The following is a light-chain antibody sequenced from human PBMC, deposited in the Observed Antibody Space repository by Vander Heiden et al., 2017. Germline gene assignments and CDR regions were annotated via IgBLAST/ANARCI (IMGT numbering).Light chain of an antibody. Sequence: EIVLTQSPATLSLSPGERATLSCRASQSVSSYLAWYQQKPGQAPRLLIYDASNRATGIPDRFSGSGSGTDFTLTISSLEPEDFAVYYCQQRSTGGTFGHGTKVDIK. CDR2: DAS. J-gene: IGKJ3*01. CDR1: QSVSSY. V-gene: IGKV3-11*01. CDR3: QQRSTGGT.